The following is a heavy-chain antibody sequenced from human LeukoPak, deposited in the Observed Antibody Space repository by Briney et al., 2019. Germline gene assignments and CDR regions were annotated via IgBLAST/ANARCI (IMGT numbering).Heavy chain of an antibody. D-gene: IGHD2-15*01. V-gene: IGHV3-23*01. CDR2: ISGSGGTT. Sequence: GGSLRLSCAASGFTFSSYAMSWVRQAPGKGLEWVSAISGSGGTTYYADSVKGRFTISRDNSKNTLYLQMNSLRAEDTAVYYCARDRGVVAAFDAFDIWGQGTMVTVSS. CDR1: GFTFSSYA. CDR3: ARDRGVVAAFDAFDI. J-gene: IGHJ3*02.